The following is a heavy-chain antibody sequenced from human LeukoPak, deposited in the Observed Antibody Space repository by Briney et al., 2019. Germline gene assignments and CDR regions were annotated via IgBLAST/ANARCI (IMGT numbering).Heavy chain of an antibody. Sequence: SGTLSLTCAVSGGSRSRGGHTWGWIGPPPGEGVGWSGYIYHGGSTYYNSSLKSRVTISVDKSKNQFSLKMSSVTAADTAVYYCARGAQWFGEVFDYWGQGTLVTVSS. CDR1: GGSRSRGGHT. CDR3: ARGAQWFGEVFDY. V-gene: IGHV4-30-2*01. D-gene: IGHD3-10*01. J-gene: IGHJ4*02. CDR2: IYHGGST.